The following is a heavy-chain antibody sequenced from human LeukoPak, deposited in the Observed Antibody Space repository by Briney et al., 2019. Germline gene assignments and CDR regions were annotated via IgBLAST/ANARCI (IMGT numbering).Heavy chain of an antibody. CDR2: ISYDGSNK. CDR3: ARDRPGFDFWSGYYTL. CDR1: GFTFSSYA. J-gene: IGHJ4*02. Sequence: GRSLRLSCAASGFTFSSYAMHWVRQAPGKGLEWVAVISYDGSNKYYADSVKGRFTISRDNSKNTLYLQMNSLRAEDTAVYYCARDRPGFDFWSGYYTLWGQGTLVTVSS. V-gene: IGHV3-30*04. D-gene: IGHD3-3*01.